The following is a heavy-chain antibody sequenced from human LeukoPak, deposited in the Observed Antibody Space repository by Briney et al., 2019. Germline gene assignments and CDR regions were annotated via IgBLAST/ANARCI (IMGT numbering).Heavy chain of an antibody. J-gene: IGHJ6*03. V-gene: IGHV4-34*01. Sequence: SETLSLTCAVYGGSFSGYYWSWIRQPPGKGLEWIGEINHSGSTNYNPSLKSRVTISVDTSKNQFSLKLSSVTAADTAMYYCARGPKCTNGVCYRKYYYYYYMDVWGKGTTVTVSS. D-gene: IGHD2-8*01. CDR3: ARGPKCTNGVCYRKYYYYYYMDV. CDR2: INHSGST. CDR1: GGSFSGYY.